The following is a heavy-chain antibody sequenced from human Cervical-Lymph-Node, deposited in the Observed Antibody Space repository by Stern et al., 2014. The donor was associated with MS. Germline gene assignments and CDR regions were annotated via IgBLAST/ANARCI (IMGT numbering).Heavy chain of an antibody. Sequence: EVQLVESGGGLVQPGGSLRLSCETSGFRFSGPAMSWIRLAPAKGLERDSYISPSGSSTRYADFAKCRFTISRDTAKKSLFLQLNRLSVEDTAVYYCARDPLQGRSLYLDYWGQGTRVAVSS. CDR3: ARDPLQGRSLYLDY. V-gene: IGHV3-48*01. CDR2: ISPSGSST. CDR1: GFRFSGPA. J-gene: IGHJ4*02.